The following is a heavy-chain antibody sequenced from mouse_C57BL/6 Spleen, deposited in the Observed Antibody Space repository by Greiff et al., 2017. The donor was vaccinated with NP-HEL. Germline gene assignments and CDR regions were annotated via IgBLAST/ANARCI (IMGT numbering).Heavy chain of an antibody. Sequence: QVQLQQPGAELVMPGASVKLSCKASGYTFTSYWMHWVKQRPGQGLEWIGEIDPSDSYTNYNQKFKGKFPLTVDHSSSTAYMQLISLTSEDSAVYYCARSDGSRFRAMDDWGQGTSVTVAS. D-gene: IGHD1-1*01. V-gene: IGHV1-69*01. CDR1: GYTFTSYW. CDR2: IDPSDSYT. CDR3: ARSDGSRFRAMDD. J-gene: IGHJ4*01.